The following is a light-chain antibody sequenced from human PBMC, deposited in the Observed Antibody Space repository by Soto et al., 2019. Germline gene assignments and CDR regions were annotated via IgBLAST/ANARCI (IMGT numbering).Light chain of an antibody. V-gene: IGLV2-11*01. CDR2: DVS. Sequence: QSALTQPRSVSGSPGQSVTISCTGTSSDVGGYNYVSWYQQHPGKAPKLMIYDVSKRPSGVPDRFSGSKSGNTASLTISGLQAEDEADYYRCSYAGSYTPLFGGGTKLTVL. CDR1: SSDVGGYNY. CDR3: CSYAGSYTPL. J-gene: IGLJ2*01.